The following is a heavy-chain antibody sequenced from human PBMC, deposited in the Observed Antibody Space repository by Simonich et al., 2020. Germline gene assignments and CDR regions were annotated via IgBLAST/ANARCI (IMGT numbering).Heavy chain of an antibody. CDR3: ARDGLGTAYYYYMDV. CDR2: IKQDGSEK. V-gene: IGHV3-7*01. D-gene: IGHD7-27*01. Sequence: EVRLVVSGGGLVQPGGSQILSCAASGFTFSSNWMSWVRQAPGKGLVWLSNIKQDGSEKYYVDSVKGRCTISRDNAKNSLYLQMNSLRAEDTAVYYCARDGLGTAYYYYMDVWGKGTTVTVSS. J-gene: IGHJ6*03. CDR1: GFTFSSNW.